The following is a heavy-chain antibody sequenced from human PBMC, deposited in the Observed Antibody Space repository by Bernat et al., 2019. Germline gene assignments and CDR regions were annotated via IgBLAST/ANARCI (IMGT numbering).Heavy chain of an antibody. CDR3: ARKGLRGSNSYSFGMDL. V-gene: IGHV1-18*01. CDR1: GYTFRNYG. CDR2: ISAYNGDT. Sequence: QVQLVQSGPEVIKPGASVKVSCKASGYTFRNYGITWIRQAPGQGLEWMGWISAYNGDTEYAHKFQGRVNMTTDTSTRTAYLELRHLRSDDTALYFCARKGLRGSNSYSFGMDLWGRGTTVTVSS. J-gene: IGHJ6*02. D-gene: IGHD4-4*01.